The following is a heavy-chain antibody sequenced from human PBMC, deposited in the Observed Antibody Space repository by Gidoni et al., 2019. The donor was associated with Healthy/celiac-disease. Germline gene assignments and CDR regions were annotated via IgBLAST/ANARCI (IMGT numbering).Heavy chain of an antibody. J-gene: IGHJ4*02. CDR1: GGSITSSNW. Sequence: QVHLQESGPGWVKPSGTLSPTCAAPGGSITSSNWWSWVRQPPGKGLEWIGEIYHSGSTNYNPSLKSRVPISVDKSKNQFSLKLSSVTAADTAVYYCARSSASSSPRTGADYWGQGTLVTVSS. V-gene: IGHV4-4*02. CDR2: IYHSGST. D-gene: IGHD6-13*01. CDR3: ARSSASSSPRTGADY.